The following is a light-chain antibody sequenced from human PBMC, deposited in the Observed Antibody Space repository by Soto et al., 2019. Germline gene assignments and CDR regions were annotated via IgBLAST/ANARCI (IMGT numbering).Light chain of an antibody. Sequence: EIVLTQSPGTLSLSPGERATLSCRASLSVSSSYLSWYQQKPGQAPRLLIYDASSRATGIPDRFSGSGSGTDFTLTISSLEPEDFAVYYCHQYGSSPGTFGHGTKVEIK. V-gene: IGKV3-20*01. CDR2: DAS. CDR3: HQYGSSPGT. CDR1: LSVSSSY. J-gene: IGKJ1*01.